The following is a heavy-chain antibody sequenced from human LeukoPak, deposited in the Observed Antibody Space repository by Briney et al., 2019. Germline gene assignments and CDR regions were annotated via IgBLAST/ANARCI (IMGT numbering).Heavy chain of an antibody. D-gene: IGHD3-3*01. Sequence: GGSLRLSCAASGSTFSSYSMNWVRQAPGKGLEWVSSISSSSDYIYYADSVKGRFTISRHNSKNTLYLQMNSLRAEDTAVYYCASHYDFWSGYYTGGLYYFDYWGQGTLVTVSS. CDR3: ASHYDFWSGYYTGGLYYFDY. CDR2: ISSSSDYI. CDR1: GSTFSSYS. V-gene: IGHV3-21*04. J-gene: IGHJ4*02.